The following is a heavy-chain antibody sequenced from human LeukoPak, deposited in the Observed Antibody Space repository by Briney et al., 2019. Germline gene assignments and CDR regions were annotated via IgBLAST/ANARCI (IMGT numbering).Heavy chain of an antibody. D-gene: IGHD3-22*01. J-gene: IGHJ4*02. CDR2: ISGSGGST. CDR3: AKSISYDSSGHPFDY. CDR1: GFTFSSYA. V-gene: IGHV3-23*01. Sequence: PGGSLRLSCAASGFTFSSYAMSWVRQAPGKGLEWVSAISGSGGSTYYADSVKGRFTISRDNSKNTLYLQMNSLRAEDTAVYYCAKSISYDSSGHPFDYWGQGTLVTVSS.